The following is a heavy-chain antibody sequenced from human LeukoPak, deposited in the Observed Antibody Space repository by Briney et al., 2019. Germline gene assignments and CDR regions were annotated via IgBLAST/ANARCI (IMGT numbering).Heavy chain of an antibody. CDR2: INDSGST. CDR1: GGSFSGYY. CDR3: ARGRRDDFSTFYYYMDV. V-gene: IGHV4-34*01. J-gene: IGHJ6*03. D-gene: IGHD5-24*01. Sequence: SETLSLTCAVYGGSFSGYYWTWIRQPPAQGLEWIGEINDSGSTNYNPSLKGRVTISSDTSKNQFSLKLSSVTAADAAVYYCARGRRDDFSTFYYYMDVWGKGTTVTVSS.